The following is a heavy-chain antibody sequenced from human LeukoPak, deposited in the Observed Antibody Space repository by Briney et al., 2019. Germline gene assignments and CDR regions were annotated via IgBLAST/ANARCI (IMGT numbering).Heavy chain of an antibody. J-gene: IGHJ4*02. V-gene: IGHV4-61*01. CDR3: ARGGRQQLAIDY. CDR1: GGSVSSGSYY. D-gene: IGHD6-13*01. CDR2: IYYSGST. Sequence: SETLSLTCTVSGGSVSSGSYYWSWIRQPPGKGLEWIGYIYYSGSTNYNPSLKSRVTISVDTSKNQFSLKLSSVTAADTAVYYCARGGRQQLAIDYWGQGTLVTVSS.